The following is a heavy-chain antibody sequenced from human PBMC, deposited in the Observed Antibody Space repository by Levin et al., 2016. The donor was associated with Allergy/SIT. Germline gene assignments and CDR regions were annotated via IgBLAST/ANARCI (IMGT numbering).Heavy chain of an antibody. J-gene: IGHJ6*02. V-gene: IGHV3-21*01. CDR1: GFTFSSYS. Sequence: GESLKISCAASGFTFSSYSMNWVRQAPGKGLEWVSSISSSSSYIYYADSVKGRFTISRDNAKNSLYLQMNSLRAEDTAVYYCARGAAAWGMDVWGQGTTVTVSS. D-gene: IGHD2-2*01. CDR2: ISSSSSYI. CDR3: ARGAAAWGMDV.